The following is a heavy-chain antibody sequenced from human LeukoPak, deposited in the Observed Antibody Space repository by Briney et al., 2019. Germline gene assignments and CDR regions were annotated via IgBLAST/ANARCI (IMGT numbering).Heavy chain of an antibody. CDR2: IYYSGST. D-gene: IGHD4-11*01. Sequence: SETLSLTCTVSGGSISSYYWSWIRQPPGKGLEWIGYIYYSGSTNYNPSLKSRVTISVDTSKNQFSLKLSSVTAADTPVYYCARRVTTASPPENWFDPWGQGTLVTVSS. V-gene: IGHV4-59*01. CDR1: GGSISSYY. J-gene: IGHJ5*02. CDR3: ARRVTTASPPENWFDP.